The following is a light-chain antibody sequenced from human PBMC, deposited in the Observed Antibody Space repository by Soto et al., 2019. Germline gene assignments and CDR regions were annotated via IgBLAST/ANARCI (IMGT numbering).Light chain of an antibody. CDR1: QSVSSK. V-gene: IGKV3-15*01. J-gene: IGKJ1*01. Sequence: EIVLTQSPGTLSLSPGERATLSFRASQSVSSKLAWYLQKPGQAPRLLIYGASTRATGIPARFSGSGSGTEFTLTISSLQSEDFAVYYCQQYNNWPWTFGQGTKVDIK. CDR2: GAS. CDR3: QQYNNWPWT.